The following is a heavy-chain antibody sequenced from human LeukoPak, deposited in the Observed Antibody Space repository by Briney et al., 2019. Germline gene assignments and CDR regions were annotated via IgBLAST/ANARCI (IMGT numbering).Heavy chain of an antibody. CDR2: IWYDGSNK. CDR3: ARVTEAPYYFDY. J-gene: IGHJ4*02. CDR1: GFTFSSYG. Sequence: PGGSLRLSCAASGFTFSSYGMHWVRQAPGKGLEWVALIWYDGSNKYYADSVKGRFTISRDNSKNTLYLQMNSLRAEDTAVYYCARVTEAPYYFDYWGQGTLVTVSS. V-gene: IGHV3-33*01.